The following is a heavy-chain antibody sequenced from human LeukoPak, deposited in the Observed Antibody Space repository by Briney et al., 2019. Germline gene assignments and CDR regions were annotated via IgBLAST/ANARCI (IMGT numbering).Heavy chain of an antibody. CDR2: VNPSSGDT. V-gene: IGHV1-2*02. CDR1: GYTFTDYY. CDR3: ARGGIAARPFDY. J-gene: IGHJ4*02. D-gene: IGHD6-6*01. Sequence: ASVKVSCKASGYTFTDYYIHWVRQAPGQGLEWMGWVNPSSGDTDYAQKFQVSVTVTRDTSISTAYMELTSLNSDDTAVYYCARGGIAARPFDYWGQGTLVTVSS.